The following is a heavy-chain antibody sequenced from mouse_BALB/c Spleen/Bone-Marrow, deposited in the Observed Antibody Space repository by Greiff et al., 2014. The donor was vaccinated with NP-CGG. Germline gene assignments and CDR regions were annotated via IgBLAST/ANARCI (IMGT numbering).Heavy chain of an antibody. V-gene: IGHV1S81*02. D-gene: IGHD2-1*01. J-gene: IGHJ4*01. CDR1: GFTFTSYW. Sequence: QVQLQQPGDELVKPGASVKLSCMASGFTFTSYWIHWVKQWPGQGPEWIGEINPSNGRTNYNEKFKSKATLTEDKSSSTAYMQLSSLTSEDSAVYYCARDGNYRYAMDYWGQGTSVTVSS. CDR3: ARDGNYRYAMDY. CDR2: INPSNGRT.